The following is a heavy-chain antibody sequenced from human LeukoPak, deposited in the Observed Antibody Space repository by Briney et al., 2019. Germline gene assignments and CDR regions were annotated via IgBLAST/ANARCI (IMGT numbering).Heavy chain of an antibody. D-gene: IGHD6-6*01. V-gene: IGHV4-30-4*08. CDR3: ARVGEKEYSSSVGAFDI. J-gene: IGHJ3*02. Sequence: SQTLSLTCTVSGGSISSGDYYWSWIRQPPGKGLEWIGYIYYSGSTYYNPSLKSRVTISVDTSKNQSSLKLSSVTAADTAVYYCARVGEKEYSSSVGAFDIWGQGTMVTVSS. CDR2: IYYSGST. CDR1: GGSISSGDYY.